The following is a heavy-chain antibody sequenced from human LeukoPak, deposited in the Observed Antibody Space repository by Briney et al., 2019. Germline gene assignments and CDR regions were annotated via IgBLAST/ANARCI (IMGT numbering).Heavy chain of an antibody. D-gene: IGHD3-10*01. CDR1: GFTFSSYS. J-gene: IGHJ4*02. V-gene: IGHV3-21*04. CDR3: AKEEVMVRGVIHY. Sequence: GGSLRLSCAASGFTFSSYSMNWVRQAPGKGLEWVSSISSSSNYIYYADSVKSRFTISRDNSKNTLYLQMNSLRAEDTAVYYCAKEEVMVRGVIHYWGQGTLVTVSS. CDR2: ISSSSNYI.